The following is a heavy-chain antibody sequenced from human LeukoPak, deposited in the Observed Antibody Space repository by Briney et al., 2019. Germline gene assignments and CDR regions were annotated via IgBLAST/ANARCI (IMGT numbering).Heavy chain of an antibody. J-gene: IGHJ6*03. CDR3: ARSHYDDCTTYFYYYYMDV. Sequence: GGSLRLSCAASGFTFSSYSMNWVRQAPGQGLEWVSYISSNSSAIYYADSVKGRFTISRDNTKNTLFLQMNSLRAEDTAVYYCARSHYDDCTTYFYYYYMDVWGRGTTVIVSS. CDR2: ISSNSSAI. D-gene: IGHD4-17*01. V-gene: IGHV3-48*04. CDR1: GFTFSSYS.